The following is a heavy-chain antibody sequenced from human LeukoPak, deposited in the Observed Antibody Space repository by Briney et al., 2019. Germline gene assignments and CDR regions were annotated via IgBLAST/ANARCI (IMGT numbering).Heavy chain of an antibody. CDR1: GFTVSSNF. V-gene: IGHV3-15*01. CDR2: IKSKTDGGTT. Sequence: PGGSLRLSCAASGFTVSSNFMSWVRQAPGKGLEWVGRIKSKTDGGTTDYAAPVKGRFSISRDDSKNTLYLQMNSLKTEETAVYYCSTDSTIVYWGQGTLVTVSS. CDR3: STDSTIVY. J-gene: IGHJ4*02. D-gene: IGHD3-9*01.